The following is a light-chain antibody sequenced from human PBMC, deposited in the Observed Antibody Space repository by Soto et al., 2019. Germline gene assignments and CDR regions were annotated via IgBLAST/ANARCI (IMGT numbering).Light chain of an antibody. Sequence: DIQMTQSPSSLSASVGDRVSITCRAGQSINRFLNWYQQKPGKAPKLLIYGASSLQSGVPSRFSGSGSGTDFNLTISSLQPEDFATYYCQQSYSSPQTVGQGTKVETK. J-gene: IGKJ1*01. CDR2: GAS. CDR3: QQSYSSPQT. CDR1: QSINRF. V-gene: IGKV1-39*01.